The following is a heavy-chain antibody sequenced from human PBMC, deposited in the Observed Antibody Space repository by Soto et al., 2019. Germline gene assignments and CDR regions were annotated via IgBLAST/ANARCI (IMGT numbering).Heavy chain of an antibody. J-gene: IGHJ6*02. CDR3: ASVSAKVTNLGMEYYYYGMDV. D-gene: IGHD4-17*01. CDR2: MNPNSGNT. V-gene: IGHV1-8*01. CDR1: GYTFTSYD. Sequence: ASVKVSCKASGYTFTSYDINWVRQATGQGLEWMGWMNPNSGNTGYAQKFQGRVTMTRNTSISTAYMELSSLRSEDTAVYYCASVSAKVTNLGMEYYYYGMDVWGQETTVSVSS.